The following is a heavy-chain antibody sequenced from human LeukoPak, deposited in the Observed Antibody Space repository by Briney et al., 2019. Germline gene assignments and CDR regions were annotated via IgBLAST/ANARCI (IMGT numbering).Heavy chain of an antibody. CDR2: MSYSGST. Sequence: SETLSLTCTVSGGSVNSGSNFWTWIRQPPGKALEWIGYMSYSGSTNYNPSLKSRATISVDTSKNQFSLKLSSVTAADTAVYYCARHRYDRGYSSGWYYFDYWGQGTLVTVSS. CDR3: ARHRYDRGYSSGWYYFDY. CDR1: GGSVNSGSNF. D-gene: IGHD6-19*01. V-gene: IGHV4-61*01. J-gene: IGHJ4*02.